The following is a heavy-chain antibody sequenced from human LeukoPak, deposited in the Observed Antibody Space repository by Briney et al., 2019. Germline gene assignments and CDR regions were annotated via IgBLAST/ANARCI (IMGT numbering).Heavy chain of an antibody. J-gene: IGHJ5*02. CDR1: GYTLSDYD. Sequence: ASVKVSCKASGYTLSDYDINWVRQAPGQGLEYMGWINPNSLIPGYARKFRGRVTLTMDTSKRTAYMELTGLTYDDTAMYYCARVKPVPTVSFDPWGQGTLVTVSS. D-gene: IGHD4-17*01. CDR2: INPNSLIP. V-gene: IGHV1-8*01. CDR3: ARVKPVPTVSFDP.